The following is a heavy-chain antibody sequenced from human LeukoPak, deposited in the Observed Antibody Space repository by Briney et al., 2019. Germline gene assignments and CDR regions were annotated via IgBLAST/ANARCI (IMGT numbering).Heavy chain of an antibody. CDR2: IYYSGST. CDR3: ARGTYYYDSSGYPAGNWFDP. V-gene: IGHV4-61*05. Sequence: SDTLSLACTVSGGSISSSSYYWGWIRQPPGKGLEWIGYIYYSGSTNYNPSLKSRVTISVDTSKNQFSLKLSSVTAADTAVYYCARGTYYYDSSGYPAGNWFDPWGQGTLVTVSS. D-gene: IGHD3-22*01. J-gene: IGHJ5*02. CDR1: GGSISSSSYY.